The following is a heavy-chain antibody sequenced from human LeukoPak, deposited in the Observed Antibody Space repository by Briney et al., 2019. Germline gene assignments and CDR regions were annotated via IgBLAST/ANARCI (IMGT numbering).Heavy chain of an antibody. J-gene: IGHJ4*02. D-gene: IGHD1-26*01. CDR3: AREGASSGSYSY. CDR2: IWYDGNNK. Sequence: PGRSLRLSCAASGFTFSGYGMHWVRQAPDKGLEWVAIIWYDGNNKYYADSVKGRFTISRDNSKNTLYLQMGSLRVEDMGVYYCAREGASSGSYSYWGQGTLVTVSS. V-gene: IGHV3-33*01. CDR1: GFTFSGYG.